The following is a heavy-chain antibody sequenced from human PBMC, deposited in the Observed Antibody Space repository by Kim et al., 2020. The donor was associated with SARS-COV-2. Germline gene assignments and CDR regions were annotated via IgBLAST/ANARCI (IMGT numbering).Heavy chain of an antibody. D-gene: IGHD5-18*01. V-gene: IGHV1-3*01. CDR2: T. J-gene: IGHJ4*02. Sequence: TKYLQKFQCRVTITRDTSASTAYMELSSLRSEDTAVYYCARDRRIQLVDYWGQGTLVTVSS. CDR3: ARDRRIQLVDY.